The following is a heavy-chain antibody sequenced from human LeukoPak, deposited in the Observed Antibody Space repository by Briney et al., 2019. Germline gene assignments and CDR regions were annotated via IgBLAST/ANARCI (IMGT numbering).Heavy chain of an antibody. V-gene: IGHV3-30-3*01. Sequence: PGGSLRLSCAASGFTFSSYAMPWVRQAPGEGPEWVTLISYDGSNKYYADSVKGRFTISRDNSKNTLYLRMDSLRAEDTAVYYCATGASAYYYDSSGPYWGQGTLVTVSS. CDR2: ISYDGSNK. CDR1: GFTFSSYA. J-gene: IGHJ4*02. D-gene: IGHD3-22*01. CDR3: ATGASAYYYDSSGPY.